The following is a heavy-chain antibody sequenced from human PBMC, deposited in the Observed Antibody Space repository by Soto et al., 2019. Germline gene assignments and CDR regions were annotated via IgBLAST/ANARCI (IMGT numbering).Heavy chain of an antibody. J-gene: IGHJ4*02. CDR1: GYTFTGYF. D-gene: IGHD3-22*01. CDR2: VNPDSGGT. Sequence: GASVKVSCKASGYTFTGYFIHWVRQAPGQGLEWMGWVNPDSGGTNYEQKFQGRVTMTRDTSITTAYMELSRLRSDDTAVYYCARVPNRSGYLDWGQGTLVTVSS. V-gene: IGHV1-2*02. CDR3: ARVPNRSGYLD.